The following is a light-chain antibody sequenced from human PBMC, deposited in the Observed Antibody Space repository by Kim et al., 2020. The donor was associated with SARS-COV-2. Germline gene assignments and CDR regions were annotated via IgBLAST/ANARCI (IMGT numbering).Light chain of an antibody. CDR3: QAWDSSIVV. CDR1: KLGDKY. CDR2: QDT. V-gene: IGLV3-1*01. J-gene: IGLJ2*01. Sequence: VSPGQTASITCSGDKLGDKYACWYQQKPSQSPVLVIHQDTKRPSGIPERFSGSNSGNTATLTISGTQAMDEADYYCQAWDSSIVVFGGGTQLTVL.